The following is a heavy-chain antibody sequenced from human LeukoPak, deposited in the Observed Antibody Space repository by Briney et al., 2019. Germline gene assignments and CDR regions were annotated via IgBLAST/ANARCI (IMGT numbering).Heavy chain of an antibody. CDR1: GGTFSSYT. CDR3: ARATKYYDSSGYYELIDY. CDR2: IIPIFGTA. J-gene: IGHJ4*02. D-gene: IGHD3-22*01. Sequence: SVKVSCKASGGTFSSYTISWVRQAPGQGLEWMGGIIPIFGTANYAQKFQGRVTITADESTSTAYMELSSLRSEDTAVYYCARATKYYDSSGYYELIDYWGQGTLVTVSS. V-gene: IGHV1-69*13.